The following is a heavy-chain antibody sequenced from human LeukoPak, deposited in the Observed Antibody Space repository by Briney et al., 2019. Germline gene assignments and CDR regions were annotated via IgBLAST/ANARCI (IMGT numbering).Heavy chain of an antibody. V-gene: IGHV3-7*01. Sequence: GGSLRLSCAASGFTFTSHWMTWVRQAPGKGLEWVANIRGDGGDKYYVVSVKGRFTISRDNAKNSVYLQMNSLRGEDTAVYYCAGTWSFDYWGQGTLVTVSS. J-gene: IGHJ4*02. D-gene: IGHD2-15*01. CDR3: AGTWSFDY. CDR1: GFTFTSHW. CDR2: IRGDGGDK.